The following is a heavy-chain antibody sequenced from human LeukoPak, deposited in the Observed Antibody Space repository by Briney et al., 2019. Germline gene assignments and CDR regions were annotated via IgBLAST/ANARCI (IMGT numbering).Heavy chain of an antibody. D-gene: IGHD4-17*01. CDR2: ISGYNGNT. CDR3: ARDLSLGRHDYGEPFDY. CDR1: GYTFTNYG. Sequence: GASVKVSCETSGYTFTNYGISWVRQAPGQGPEGMGWISGYNGNTNYVQKFQGRVTMTTDTSTSTAYMELRSLRSDDTAVYYCARDLSLGRHDYGEPFDYWGQGTQVTVSS. J-gene: IGHJ4*02. V-gene: IGHV1-18*01.